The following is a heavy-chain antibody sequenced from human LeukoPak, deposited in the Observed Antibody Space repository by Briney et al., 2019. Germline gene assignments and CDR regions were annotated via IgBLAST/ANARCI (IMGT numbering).Heavy chain of an antibody. V-gene: IGHV3-23*01. CDR3: AKVDCGSPGCRRIDY. CDR1: GFTFSSYA. CDR2: ISGSVGGSGGST. D-gene: IGHD2-2*01. Sequence: GGSLRLSCAASGFTFSSYAMTWVRQAPGKELKWVSTISGSVGGSGGSTFYADSVKGRFTISRDNSKNTLYLQMNSLRADDTAVYYCAKVDCGSPGCRRIDYWGQGTLLTASS. J-gene: IGHJ4*02.